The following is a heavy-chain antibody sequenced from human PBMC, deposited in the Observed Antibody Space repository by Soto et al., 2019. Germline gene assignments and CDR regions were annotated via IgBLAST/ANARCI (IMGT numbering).Heavy chain of an antibody. Sequence: GESLKISCKGAGYSFSTYWIVWVRQMPGKGLEWMGAIYPGDSDTRYSPSFRGQVTISADKSINTAYLQWNSLKASDTAIYYCARHKGYCSSTSCYGMDVWGQGATVTVSS. D-gene: IGHD2-2*01. J-gene: IGHJ6*02. CDR1: GYSFSTYW. CDR3: ARHKGYCSSTSCYGMDV. CDR2: IYPGDSDT. V-gene: IGHV5-51*01.